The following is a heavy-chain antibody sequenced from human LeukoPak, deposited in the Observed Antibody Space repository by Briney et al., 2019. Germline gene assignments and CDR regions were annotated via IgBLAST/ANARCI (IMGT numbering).Heavy chain of an antibody. CDR2: IYSGGST. V-gene: IGHV3-53*01. Sequence: PGGSLGLSCAASGFTVSSNYMSWVRQAPGKGLEWVSVIYSGGSTYYADSVKGRFTISRDNSKNTLYLQMNSLRAEDTAVYYCARVYWSGYYYAFDIWGQGTMVTVSS. CDR3: ARVYWSGYYYAFDI. CDR1: GFTVSSNY. D-gene: IGHD3-3*01. J-gene: IGHJ3*02.